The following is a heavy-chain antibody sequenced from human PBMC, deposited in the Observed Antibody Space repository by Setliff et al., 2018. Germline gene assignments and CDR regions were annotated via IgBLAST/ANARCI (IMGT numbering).Heavy chain of an antibody. J-gene: IGHJ6*02. CDR1: GGTFSSYA. CDR2: IIPIFGTA. D-gene: IGHD6-13*01. CDR3: ARVGHSSSWLRYYYYGMDV. Sequence: SVKVSCKASGGTFSSYAISWVRQAPGQGLEWMGGIIPIFGTANYAQKFQGRVTMTRNTSISTAYMELSSLRSEDTAVYYCARVGHSSSWLRYYYYGMDVWGQGTTVTVSS. V-gene: IGHV1-69*05.